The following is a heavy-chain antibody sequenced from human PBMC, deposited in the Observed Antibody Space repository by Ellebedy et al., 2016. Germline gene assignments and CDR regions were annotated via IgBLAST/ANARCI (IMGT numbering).Heavy chain of an antibody. CDR3: ARQEMATIGDSFDI. Sequence: ASVKVSCKASGYTFTGYFMHWVRQALGQGLEWMGWINPNSGDTNYAQKFQGWVTMTRDTSISTAYMELSRLRSDDTADYYCARQEMATIGDSFDIWGQGTMVTVSS. D-gene: IGHD5-24*01. J-gene: IGHJ3*02. V-gene: IGHV1-2*04. CDR2: INPNSGDT. CDR1: GYTFTGYF.